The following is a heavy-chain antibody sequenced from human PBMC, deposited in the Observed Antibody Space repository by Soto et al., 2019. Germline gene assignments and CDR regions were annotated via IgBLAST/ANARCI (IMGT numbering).Heavy chain of an antibody. CDR1: GASIISGDYY. CDR3: ARYCTKRAGNRPYYYYYGMDV. V-gene: IGHV4-30-4*01. Sequence: PSETLSLTCTFSGASIISGDYYWSWIHQPPGKGLDWIGYIYYSGSTYYNPSLKSRVTIAVDTSKNQFSLKLSSVTAADTAVYYCARYCTKRAGNRPYYYYYGMDVWGQGTTVTVSS. D-gene: IGHD2-8*01. CDR2: IYYSGST. J-gene: IGHJ6*02.